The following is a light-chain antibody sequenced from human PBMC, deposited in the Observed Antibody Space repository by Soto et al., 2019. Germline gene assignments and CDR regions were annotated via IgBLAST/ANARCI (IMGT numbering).Light chain of an antibody. CDR3: SSKTSSRTPFV. CDR2: EVN. V-gene: IGLV2-14*01. Sequence: QSALTQPASVSGSPGQSITISCTGTSSDVGGYNYVSWYQQHPGNAPRLMIYEVNNRPSGVPNRFSGSKSGNTASLTISGLRAEDEADYYCSSKTSSRTPFVLGTGTKVNVL. CDR1: SSDVGGYNY. J-gene: IGLJ1*01.